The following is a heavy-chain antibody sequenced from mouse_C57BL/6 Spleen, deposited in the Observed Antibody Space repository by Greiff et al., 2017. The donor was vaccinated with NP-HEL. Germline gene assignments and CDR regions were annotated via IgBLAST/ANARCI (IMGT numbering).Heavy chain of an antibody. CDR1: GYAFSSYW. V-gene: IGHV1-80*01. CDR3: ARERRATMVTPYFDY. Sequence: VQLQQSGAELVKPGASVKISCKASGYAFSSYWMNWVKQRPGKGLEWIGQIYPGDGDTNYNGKFKGKATLTADKSSSTAYMQLRSLTSEDSAVYFCARERRATMVTPYFDYWGQGTTLTVSS. CDR2: IYPGDGDT. D-gene: IGHD2-2*01. J-gene: IGHJ2*01.